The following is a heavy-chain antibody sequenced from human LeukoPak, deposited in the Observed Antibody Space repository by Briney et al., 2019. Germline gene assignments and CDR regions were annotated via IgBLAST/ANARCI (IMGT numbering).Heavy chain of an antibody. D-gene: IGHD3-22*01. V-gene: IGHV4-59*08. Sequence: SETLSLTCTVSGGSISSYYWSWIRQPPGKGLEWIGYIYYSGSTNYNPSLKSRVTISVDTSKNQSSLKLSSVTTADTAVYYCARQGDYYDSSGRLFDYWGQGTLVTVSS. J-gene: IGHJ4*02. CDR3: ARQGDYYDSSGRLFDY. CDR1: GGSISSYY. CDR2: IYYSGST.